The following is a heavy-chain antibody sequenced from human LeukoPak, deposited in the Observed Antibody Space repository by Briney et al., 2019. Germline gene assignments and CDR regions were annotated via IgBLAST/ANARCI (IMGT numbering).Heavy chain of an antibody. V-gene: IGHV1-24*01. Sequence: ASVKVSCKASGYTFTSYGISWVRQAPGQGLEWMGGFDPEDGETIYAQKFQGRVTMTEDTSTDTAYMELSSLRSEDTAVYYCATLYSSSWSVSWFDPWGQGTLVTVSS. J-gene: IGHJ5*02. CDR3: ATLYSSSWSVSWFDP. D-gene: IGHD6-13*01. CDR1: GYTFTSYG. CDR2: FDPEDGET.